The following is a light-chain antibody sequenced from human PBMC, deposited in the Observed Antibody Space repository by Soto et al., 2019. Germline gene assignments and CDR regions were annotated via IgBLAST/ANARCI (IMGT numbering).Light chain of an antibody. Sequence: QSALTQPASVSGSPGQSITISCSGTSSDIGSYNHVAWYQQFPGKSPKLMIYAVSARPPGVSDRFSGSKSGITASLTISWIHTEDEADYYCISYTDRQSYLFGTGTKLTVL. CDR2: AVS. CDR3: ISYTDRQSYL. V-gene: IGLV2-14*03. CDR1: SSDIGSYNH. J-gene: IGLJ1*01.